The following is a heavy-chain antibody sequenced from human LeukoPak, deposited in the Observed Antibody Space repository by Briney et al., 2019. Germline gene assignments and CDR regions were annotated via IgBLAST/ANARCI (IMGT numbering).Heavy chain of an antibody. V-gene: IGHV1-2*02. CDR3: ARGVMEWPQSADY. CDR1: GYTFTGYY. Sequence: ASVKVSCKASGYTFTGYYMHWAQQAPGQGLEWMGWINPNSGGTNYAQKFQGRVTMTRDTSISTAYMELSRLRSDDTAVYYCARGVMEWPQSADYWGQGTLVTVSS. CDR2: INPNSGGT. D-gene: IGHD3-3*01. J-gene: IGHJ4*02.